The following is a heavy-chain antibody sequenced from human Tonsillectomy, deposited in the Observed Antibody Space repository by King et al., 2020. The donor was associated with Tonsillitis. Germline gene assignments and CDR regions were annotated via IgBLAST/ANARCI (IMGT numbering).Heavy chain of an antibody. J-gene: IGHJ5*01. CDR3: ASQRGYCSDTGSRAGMRWFDS. V-gene: IGHV4-39*01. CDR1: GGSISSRSYY. CDR2: VYYSGST. Sequence: QLQESGPGLVKPSETLSLTCTVSGGSISSRSYYWGWIRQPPGKGLEWIGSVYYSGSTYYNPSLKSRVTISVDTSKNQFSLNLSSVTAADTAVYFCASQRGYCSDTGSRAGMRWFDSWGQGTLVNVSS. D-gene: IGHD2-15*01.